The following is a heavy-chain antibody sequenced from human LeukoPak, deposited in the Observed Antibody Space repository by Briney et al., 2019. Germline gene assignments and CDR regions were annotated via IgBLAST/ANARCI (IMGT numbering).Heavy chain of an antibody. CDR1: GYTLTELS. CDR2: FDPEDGET. D-gene: IGHD1-26*01. Sequence: ALVKVSCKVSGYTLTELSMHWVRQAPGKGLEWMGGFDPEDGETIYAQKFQGRVTMTEDTSTDTAYMELSSLRSEDTAVYYCATRVGATRGAFDIWGQGTMVTVSS. J-gene: IGHJ3*02. CDR3: ATRVGATRGAFDI. V-gene: IGHV1-24*01.